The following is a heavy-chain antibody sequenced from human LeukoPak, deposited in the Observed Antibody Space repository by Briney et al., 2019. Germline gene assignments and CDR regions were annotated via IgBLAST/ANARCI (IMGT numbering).Heavy chain of an antibody. Sequence: SETLSLTCAVYGGSFSGYYWSWIRQPPGRGLEWSGEINHSGSTNYNPCLKSRVTISVDTSKNQFSLRLSSVTAADTAVYYCARGRYVWGSYRPFDYWGQGTLVTVSS. D-gene: IGHD3-16*02. CDR3: ARGRYVWGSYRPFDY. J-gene: IGHJ4*02. V-gene: IGHV4-34*01. CDR2: INHSGST. CDR1: GGSFSGYY.